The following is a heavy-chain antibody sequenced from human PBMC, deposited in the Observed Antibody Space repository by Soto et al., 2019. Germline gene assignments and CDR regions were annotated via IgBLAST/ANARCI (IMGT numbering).Heavy chain of an antibody. CDR2: IDSSGEK. D-gene: IGHD6-19*01. J-gene: IGHJ5*01. CDR1: GLSITDSEMD. CDR3: ARRHLAVAVSPWFDS. V-gene: IGHV2-26*02. Sequence: QVTLKESGPVLVKPTETLTLRCTVSGLSITDSEMDVSWIRQPPGQPLEWLAHIDSSGEKSYRTFLKSRLAISKETSKSQIVLTMTNMDPAGTATYYCARRHLAVAVSPWFDSWGQGIPVTVSS.